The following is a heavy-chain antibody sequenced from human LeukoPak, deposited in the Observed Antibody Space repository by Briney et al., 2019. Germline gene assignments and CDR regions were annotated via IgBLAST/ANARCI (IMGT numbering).Heavy chain of an antibody. CDR1: GYNFPTNW. D-gene: IGHD1-26*01. J-gene: IGHJ5*01. V-gene: IGHV5-51*01. CDR2: IYPGDSNT. CDR3: ARQPNSWSYDS. Sequence: GESLKISCKGSGYNFPTNWIGWVRQMPGKGLEWMGIIYPGDSNTTYSPSFQGHITISADKSISTASLQLSSLKASDTAVYYCARQPNSWSYDSWGQGTLVTVSS.